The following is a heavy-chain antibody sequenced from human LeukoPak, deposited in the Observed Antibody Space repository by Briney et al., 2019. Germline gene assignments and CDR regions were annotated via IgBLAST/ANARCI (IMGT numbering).Heavy chain of an antibody. CDR3: ASVAFDI. J-gene: IGHJ3*02. Sequence: GGSLRLSCAASGFTFSSYAMHWVRQAPGKGLEWVAVISYDGSNKYYADSVKGRFTISRDNSKNTLYLQMNSLRAEDTAVCYCASVAFDIWGQGTMVTVSS. CDR2: ISYDGSNK. V-gene: IGHV3-30*04. CDR1: GFTFSSYA.